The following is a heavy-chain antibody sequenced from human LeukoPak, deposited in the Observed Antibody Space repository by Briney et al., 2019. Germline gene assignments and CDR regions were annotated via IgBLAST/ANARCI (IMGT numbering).Heavy chain of an antibody. CDR2: IYASGST. D-gene: IGHD7-27*01. CDR3: SRDAPGSLDR. J-gene: IGHJ5*02. V-gene: IGHV4-4*07. Sequence: SETLSLTCTVSGGSLSNYYWSWIRQPAGKGLEWTGRIYASGSTNYNPSLKSRVTMSLDTPKDQFSLKLSSVTAADTAVYYCSRDAPGSLDRWGQGTLVTVSS. CDR1: GGSLSNYY.